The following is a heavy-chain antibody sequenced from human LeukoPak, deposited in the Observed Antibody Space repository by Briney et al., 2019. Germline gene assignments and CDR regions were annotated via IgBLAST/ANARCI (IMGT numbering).Heavy chain of an antibody. V-gene: IGHV3-23*01. CDR2: ISGSGGST. CDR3: GKDRGGSPAVNQY. CDR1: GFTFSSYA. D-gene: IGHD1-26*01. Sequence: GGSLRLSCAASGFTFSSYAMSWVRQAPGKGLEWVSAISGSGGSTYYADSVKGRFTISRDNSKNTLYLQMNSLRAEDTAVYYCGKDRGGSPAVNQYWGQGTLVTVSS. J-gene: IGHJ4*02.